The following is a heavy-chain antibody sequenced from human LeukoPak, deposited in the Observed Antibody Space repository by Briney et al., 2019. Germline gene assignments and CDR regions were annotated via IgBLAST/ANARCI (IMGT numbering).Heavy chain of an antibody. Sequence: NRGASLQISCNTSGSIFTDYWIGWVRPVPGKGLEWMGIIYPDDSDTRYSPSLQGQVTISADNSTSTAYLQWSSLKASDTAMYYCARGAPIFYYFESWGQGTLVSVSA. CDR1: GSIFTDYW. CDR3: ARGAPIFYYFES. J-gene: IGHJ4*02. CDR2: IYPDDSDT. V-gene: IGHV5-51*01.